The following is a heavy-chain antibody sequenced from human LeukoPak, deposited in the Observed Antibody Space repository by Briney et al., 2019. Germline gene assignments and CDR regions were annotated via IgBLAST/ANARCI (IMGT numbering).Heavy chain of an antibody. Sequence: ASVKVSCKASGYTFTSYYIHWVRQAPGQGLEWMGIINPSGGSTSYAQKFQGRVTMTRDTSTSTVYMELSSLRSEDTVVYYCARGQQAVLRYFDWLDVYYYYGMDVWGQGTTVTVSS. CDR3: ARGQQAVLRYFDWLDVYYYYGMDV. CDR1: GYTFTSYY. CDR2: INPSGGST. V-gene: IGHV1-46*01. J-gene: IGHJ6*02. D-gene: IGHD3-9*01.